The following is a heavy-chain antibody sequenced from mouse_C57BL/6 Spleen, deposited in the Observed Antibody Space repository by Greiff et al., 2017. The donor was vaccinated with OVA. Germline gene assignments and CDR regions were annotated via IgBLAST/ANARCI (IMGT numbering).Heavy chain of an antibody. CDR3: ASSNRCNRGMDY. D-gene: IGHD2-14*01. CDR2: ISYSGST. CDR1: GYSITSGYD. J-gene: IGHJ4*01. Sequence: VQLQQSGPGMVKPSQSLSLTCTVTGYSITSGYDWHWIRHFPGNKLEWMGYISYSGSTNYNPSLKSRISITHDTSKNHFFLKLNSVTTEDTATYYCASSNRCNRGMDYWGQGTSVTVSS. V-gene: IGHV3-1*01.